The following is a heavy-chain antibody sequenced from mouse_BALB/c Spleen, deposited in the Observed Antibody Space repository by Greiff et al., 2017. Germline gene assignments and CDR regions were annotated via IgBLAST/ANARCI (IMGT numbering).Heavy chain of an antibody. J-gene: IGHJ3*01. D-gene: IGHD1-2*01. CDR3: AINYGYWFAY. CDR2: IYPGDGDT. CDR1: GYAFSSYW. V-gene: IGHV1-80*01. Sequence: VQLQQSGAELVRPGSSVKISCKASGYAFSSYWMNWVKQRPGQGLEWIGQIYPGDGDTNYNGKFKGKATLTADKSSSTAYMQLSSLTSEDSAVYFCAINYGYWFAYWGQGTLVTVSA.